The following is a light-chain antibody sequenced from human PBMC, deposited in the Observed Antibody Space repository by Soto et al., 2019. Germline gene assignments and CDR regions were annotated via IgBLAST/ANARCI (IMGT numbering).Light chain of an antibody. CDR3: QQYCNSFAG. CDR2: GAS. Sequence: EIVLTQSPGTLSLSPGERATLSCRASQSVRSTYLAWYQHKPGQAPRLLIYGASSRATGIPDRFSGSGSGTYFTLIISRLEPEDFAVYYCQQYCNSFAGFGQGTKVDIK. CDR1: QSVRSTY. J-gene: IGKJ1*01. V-gene: IGKV3-20*01.